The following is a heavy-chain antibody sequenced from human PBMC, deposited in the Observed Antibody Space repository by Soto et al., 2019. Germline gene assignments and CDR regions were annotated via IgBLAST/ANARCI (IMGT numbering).Heavy chain of an antibody. CDR3: AKGPAYCCGDCYSPGDY. CDR1: VFTFSSYA. J-gene: IGHJ4*02. V-gene: IGHV3-23*01. D-gene: IGHD2-21*02. CDR2: ISGSGGST. Sequence: EVQLLESGGGLVQPGGSLRLSCAASVFTFSSYAMSWVRQAPGKGLEWVSAISGSGGSTYYADSVKGRFTISRDNSKNTLYLQMNSLRAEGTAVFYCAKGPAYCCGDCYSPGDYWGQGTPVTVSS.